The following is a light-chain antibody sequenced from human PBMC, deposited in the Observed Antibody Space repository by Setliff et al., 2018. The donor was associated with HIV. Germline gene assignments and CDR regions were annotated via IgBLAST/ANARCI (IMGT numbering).Light chain of an antibody. CDR2: DVS. Sequence: QSALTQPRSVSGSPGQSVTISCTGTSSDFGGYNYVSWYQQHPGKAPKLMIYDVSKRPSGVPDRFSGSKSGNTASLTISGLRAEDEADYYCCSYAGSYKVFGTGTKVTVL. CDR3: CSYAGSYKV. V-gene: IGLV2-11*01. J-gene: IGLJ1*01. CDR1: SSDFGGYNY.